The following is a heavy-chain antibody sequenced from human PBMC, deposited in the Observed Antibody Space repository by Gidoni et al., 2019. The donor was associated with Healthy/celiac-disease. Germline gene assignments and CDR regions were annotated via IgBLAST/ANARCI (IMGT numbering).Heavy chain of an antibody. CDR2: INPSGGST. V-gene: IGHV1-46*01. CDR3: ARDHHGEEHGGSGSYYFDY. CDR1: GYTFTSYY. Sequence: VQLVQSGAEVKKPGASVKVSCKASGYTFTSYYMLWVRQAPGQGLEWMGIINPSGGSTSYAQKFQGRVTMTRDTSTSTVYMELSSLRSEDTAVYYCARDHHGEEHGGSGSYYFDYWGQGTLVTVSS. D-gene: IGHD3-10*01. J-gene: IGHJ4*02.